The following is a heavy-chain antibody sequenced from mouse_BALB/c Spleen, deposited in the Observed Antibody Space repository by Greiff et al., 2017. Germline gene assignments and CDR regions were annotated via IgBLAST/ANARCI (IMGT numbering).Heavy chain of an antibody. CDR1: GYTFTSYW. Sequence: QVQLQQSGAELARPGASVKLSCKASGYTFTSYWMQWVKQRPGQGLEWIGAIYPGDGDTRYTQKFKGKATLTADKSSSTAYMQLSSLASEDSAVYYCASPGITTARLYAMDYWGQGTSVTVSS. CDR2: IYPGDGDT. D-gene: IGHD1-2*01. J-gene: IGHJ4*01. CDR3: ASPGITTARLYAMDY. V-gene: IGHV1-87*01.